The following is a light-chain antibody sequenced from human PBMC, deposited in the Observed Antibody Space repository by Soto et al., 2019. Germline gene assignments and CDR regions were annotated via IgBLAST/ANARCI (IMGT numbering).Light chain of an antibody. Sequence: QSALTQPASVSGSPGQSITISCTGTSSDVGGYNYVSWYQHHPGKAPKLIIYEVSNRPSGVSNRFSGSKSGNTASLTISGLQAEDEADYYRNSYTSKSTGVFGTGTKLTVL. V-gene: IGLV2-14*01. J-gene: IGLJ1*01. CDR2: EVS. CDR1: SSDVGGYNY. CDR3: NSYTSKSTGV.